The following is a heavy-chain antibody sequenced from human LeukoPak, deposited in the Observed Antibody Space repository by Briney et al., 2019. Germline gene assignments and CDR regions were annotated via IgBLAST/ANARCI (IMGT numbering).Heavy chain of an antibody. CDR3: AREVTMIVVVPTPGY. CDR2: ISYDGSNK. Sequence: PGGSLRLSCAASGFTFSSYAMHWVRQAPGKGLEWVAVISYDGSNKYYADSVKGRFTISRVNSKNTLYLQMNSLRAEDTAVYYCAREVTMIVVVPTPGYWGQGTLVTVSS. J-gene: IGHJ4*02. D-gene: IGHD3-22*01. CDR1: GFTFSSYA. V-gene: IGHV3-30*04.